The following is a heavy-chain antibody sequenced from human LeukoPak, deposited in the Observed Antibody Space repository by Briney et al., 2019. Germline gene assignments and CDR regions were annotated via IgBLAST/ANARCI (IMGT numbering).Heavy chain of an antibody. D-gene: IGHD5-18*01. Sequence: GASVKVSCKVSGYTLTELSMHWVRQAPGQGLEWMGIINLRGGYTSYAQNLQGRVTMTRDTSTSTVYMELSSLISEDTAVYYCARGGYSYGYLKAPFDYWGQGTLVTVSS. V-gene: IGHV1-46*01. CDR3: ARGGYSYGYLKAPFDY. J-gene: IGHJ4*02. CDR1: GYTLTELS. CDR2: INLRGGYT.